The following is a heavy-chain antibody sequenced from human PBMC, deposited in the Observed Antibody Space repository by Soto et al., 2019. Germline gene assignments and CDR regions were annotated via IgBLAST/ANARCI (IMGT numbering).Heavy chain of an antibody. D-gene: IGHD1-26*01. V-gene: IGHV4-59*01. CDR1: GGSISSYY. J-gene: IGHJ5*02. Sequence: PSETLSLTCTVSGGSISSYYWSWIRQPPGKGLEWIGYIYYSGSTNYNPSLKSRVTISVDTSKNQFSLKLSSVTAAGTAVYYCARARPGIVGALRFDPWGQGTLVTVSS. CDR3: ARARPGIVGALRFDP. CDR2: IYYSGST.